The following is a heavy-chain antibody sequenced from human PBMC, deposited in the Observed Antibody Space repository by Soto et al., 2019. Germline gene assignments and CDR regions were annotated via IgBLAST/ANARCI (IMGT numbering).Heavy chain of an antibody. V-gene: IGHV2-5*02. J-gene: IGHJ4*02. Sequence: QITLKESGPTLVKPTQTLTLTCTFSGFSLSTSGVGVGWIRQPPGKALKWLALIYWDDDKRYSPSLKSKLTITMDNPKNQVVLTIANMDPVDTATYYCAHGQGAEPDYWGQGTLVTVSS. CDR1: GFSLSTSGVG. CDR2: IYWDDDK. CDR3: AHGQGAEPDY.